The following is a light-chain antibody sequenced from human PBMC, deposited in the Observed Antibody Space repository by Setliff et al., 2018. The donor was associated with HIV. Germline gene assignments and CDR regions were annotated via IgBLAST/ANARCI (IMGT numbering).Light chain of an antibody. CDR3: SSYTTIYTFV. CDR1: SSDAGAYNH. V-gene: IGLV2-14*01. CDR2: EVN. J-gene: IGLJ1*01. Sequence: QSVLTQPRSVSGSPGQSVTTACTGTSSDAGAYNHVSWFQQHPGQAPKFMIYEVNNRPSGVSNRFSGSKSGNTASLTISGLQAEDEADYYCSSYTTIYTFVFGTGTKVTVL.